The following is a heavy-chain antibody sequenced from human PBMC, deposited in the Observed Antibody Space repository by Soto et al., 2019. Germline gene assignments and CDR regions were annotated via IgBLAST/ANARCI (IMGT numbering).Heavy chain of an antibody. Sequence: QVQLVQSGAEVKKPGASVKVSCKASGYTFTSYGISWVRQAPGQGLEWMGWISAYNGNTNYAQKLQGRVTMTTDTSTSTAYMELRSLRSDDTAVYYCVRTPGPTYTYSGSYYGAPYYSYYYGRDVWGQGTTVTFSS. CDR2: ISAYNGNT. CDR1: GYTFTSYG. J-gene: IGHJ6*02. CDR3: VRTPGPTYTYSGSYYGAPYYSYYYGRDV. V-gene: IGHV1-18*01. D-gene: IGHD1-26*01.